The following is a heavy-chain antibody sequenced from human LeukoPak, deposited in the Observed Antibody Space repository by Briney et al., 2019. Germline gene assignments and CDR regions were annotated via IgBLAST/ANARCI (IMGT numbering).Heavy chain of an antibody. CDR2: IIPIFGTA. V-gene: IGHV1-69*13. CDR3: ARDYDFWSGLRQYYYGMDV. Sequence: SVKVSCKASGGTFSSYAISWVRQAPGQGLEWMGGIIPIFGTANYAQKLQGRVMITADESTSTAYMELSSLRSEDTAVYYCARDYDFWSGLRQYYYGMDVWGQGTTVTVSS. D-gene: IGHD3-3*01. CDR1: GGTFSSYA. J-gene: IGHJ6*02.